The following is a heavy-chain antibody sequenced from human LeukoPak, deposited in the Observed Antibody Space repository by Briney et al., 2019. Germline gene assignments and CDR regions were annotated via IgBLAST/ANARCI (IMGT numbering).Heavy chain of an antibody. CDR2: ISSSGSTI. J-gene: IGHJ5*01. D-gene: IGHD1-1*01. V-gene: IGHV3-48*02. CDR1: GFTFGSYS. CDR3: ARDCRLNCARQPGFDS. Sequence: PGGSLRLSCAASGFTFGSYSMNWVRQAPGKGLEWVSYISSSGSTIYYADSVKGRLTISRDNAKNSLYLQLSSLRDEDTAVYYCARDCRLNCARQPGFDSWGQGTLVTVSS.